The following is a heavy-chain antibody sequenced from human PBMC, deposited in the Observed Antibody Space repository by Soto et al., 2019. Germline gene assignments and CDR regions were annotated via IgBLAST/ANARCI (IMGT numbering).Heavy chain of an antibody. CDR3: AVVDAYSYGSPYYFDY. Sequence: SVKVSCKASGGTFSSYAISWVRQAPGQGLEWMGGIIPIFGTANYAQKFQGRVTITADESTSTAYMELSSLRSEDTAVYYCAVVDAYSYGSPYYFDYWGQGTLVTVSS. CDR2: IIPIFGTA. J-gene: IGHJ4*02. CDR1: GGTFSSYA. V-gene: IGHV1-69*13. D-gene: IGHD5-18*01.